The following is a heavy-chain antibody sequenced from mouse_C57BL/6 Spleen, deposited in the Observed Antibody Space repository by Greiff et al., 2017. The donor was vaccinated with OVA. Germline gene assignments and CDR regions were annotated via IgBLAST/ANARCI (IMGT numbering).Heavy chain of an antibody. V-gene: IGHV1-26*01. Sequence: VQLQQSGPELVKPGASVKISCKASGYTFTDYYMNWVKQSHGKSLEWIGDINPNNGGTSYNQKFKGKATLTVDKSSSTAYMELRSLTSEDSAVYYCAGLYYSGYFDVWGTGTTVTVSS. CDR2: INPNNGGT. J-gene: IGHJ1*03. CDR1: GYTFTDYY. D-gene: IGHD2-12*01. CDR3: AGLYYSGYFDV.